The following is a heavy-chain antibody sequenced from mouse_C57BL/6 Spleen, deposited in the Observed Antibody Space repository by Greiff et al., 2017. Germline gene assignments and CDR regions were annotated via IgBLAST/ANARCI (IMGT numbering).Heavy chain of an antibody. D-gene: IGHD1-1*01. Sequence: VQLQQPGAELVRPGSSVKLSCKASGYTFTSYWMDWVKQRPGQGLEWIGNIYPSDSETHYNQKFKGKATLTVDKSSSTAYMQLSSLTSEDSAVYYCARDYYYGSSFFMDYWGQGTSVTVSS. CDR1: GYTFTSYW. CDR3: ARDYYYGSSFFMDY. V-gene: IGHV1-61*01. J-gene: IGHJ4*01. CDR2: IYPSDSET.